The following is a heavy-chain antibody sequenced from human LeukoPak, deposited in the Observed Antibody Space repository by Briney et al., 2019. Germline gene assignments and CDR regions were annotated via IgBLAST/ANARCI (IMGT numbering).Heavy chain of an antibody. V-gene: IGHV4-61*01. CDR2: IYYSGST. Sequence: PSETLSLTCTVSGGSVSSGSYYWSWIRQPPGKGLEWIGYIYYSGSTNYNPSLKSRVTISVDTSKNQFSLKLSSVTAADTAVYYCARTLLTTYYYDSSGYYFDYWGQGTLVTVSS. CDR3: ARTLLTTYYYDSSGYYFDY. CDR1: GGSVSSGSYY. D-gene: IGHD3-22*01. J-gene: IGHJ4*02.